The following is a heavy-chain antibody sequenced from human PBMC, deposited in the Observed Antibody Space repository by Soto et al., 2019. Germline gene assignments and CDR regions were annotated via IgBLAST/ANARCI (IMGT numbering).Heavy chain of an antibody. CDR1: GYSFTSYW. CDR3: ARLLRIAVAGPDY. Sequence: PXESVKISFKGSGYSFTSYWIGWVRQIPGKGLEWMGIIYPGDSDTRYSPSFQGQVTISADKSISTAYLQWSSLKASDTAMYYCARLLRIAVAGPDYWGQGTLVTVSS. D-gene: IGHD6-19*01. CDR2: IYPGDSDT. V-gene: IGHV5-51*01. J-gene: IGHJ4*02.